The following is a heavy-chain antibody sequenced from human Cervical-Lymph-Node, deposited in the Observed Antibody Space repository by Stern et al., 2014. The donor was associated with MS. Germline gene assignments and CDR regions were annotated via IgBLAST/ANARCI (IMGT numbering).Heavy chain of an antibody. Sequence: VQLEESGAEMKRPGTSMKVSCKASGYTFTDYYMHWVRQAPGQGLQWMGRINPKTGGANYTEAFQGRVTMARDTSISTGYMVLSSLRSDDTAVYYCAREIHTAITFDIWGQGTVVTVSS. CDR3: AREIHTAITFDI. J-gene: IGHJ3*02. D-gene: IGHD5-18*01. CDR2: INPKTGGA. CDR1: GYTFTDYY. V-gene: IGHV1-2*06.